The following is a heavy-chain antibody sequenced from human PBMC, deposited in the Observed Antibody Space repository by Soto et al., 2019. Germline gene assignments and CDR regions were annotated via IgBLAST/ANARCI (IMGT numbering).Heavy chain of an antibody. CDR2: FEPEDGEI. CDR3: ATQALMSSHPGVGATYFDH. CDR1: GKTLSEVS. D-gene: IGHD3-3*01. V-gene: IGHV1-24*01. Sequence: ASVKVSCKVHGKTLSEVSIHWMRQAPGMGLQWMGGFEPEDGEIVHAQMFQGRVTMTEEASTDTVYMELNSLKTEDTAVYYCATQALMSSHPGVGATYFDHWGQGTLVTVSS. J-gene: IGHJ4*02.